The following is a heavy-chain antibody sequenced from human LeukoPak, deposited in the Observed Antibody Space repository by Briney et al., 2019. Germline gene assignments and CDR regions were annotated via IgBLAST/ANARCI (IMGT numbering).Heavy chain of an antibody. J-gene: IGHJ4*02. CDR1: GGSISSGDYY. V-gene: IGHV4-30-4*01. CDR2: IYYSGST. CDR3: ARRIVVVPARGGYFDY. Sequence: SETLSLTCTVSGGSISSGDYYWSWIRQPPGKGLEWIGYIYYSGSTYYNPSLKSRVTISVDTSKNQFSLKLSSVTAADTAVYYCARRIVVVPARGGYFDYWGQGTLVTVSS. D-gene: IGHD2-2*01.